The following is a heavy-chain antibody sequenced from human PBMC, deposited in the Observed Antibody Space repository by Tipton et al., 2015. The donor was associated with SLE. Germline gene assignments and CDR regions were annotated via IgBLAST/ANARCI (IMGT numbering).Heavy chain of an antibody. V-gene: IGHV4-59*01. CDR1: GGSISSYY. Sequence: TLSLTCTVSGGSISSYYWSWIRQPPGKGLEWIGYIYYSGSTNDNPSLKSRVTISVDTSKNQFSLKLSSVTAADTAVYYCARGSSSGTTIYWFDPWGQGTLVTVSS. CDR3: ARGSSSGTTIYWFDP. D-gene: IGHD1-7*01. CDR2: IYYSGST. J-gene: IGHJ5*02.